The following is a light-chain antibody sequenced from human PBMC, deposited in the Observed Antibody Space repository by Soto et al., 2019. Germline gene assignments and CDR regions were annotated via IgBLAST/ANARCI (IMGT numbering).Light chain of an antibody. Sequence: QSVLTQPPSASGTPGQRVTISCSGSNSNIGSNYVYWYQQLPGTAPRLLVYRNDQRPSGVPDRFSASKSGTSASLAISGLRSEDEADYYCAAWDDSPSGVVFGGGTKLTVL. CDR1: NSNIGSNY. CDR3: AAWDDSPSGVV. J-gene: IGLJ2*01. CDR2: RND. V-gene: IGLV1-47*01.